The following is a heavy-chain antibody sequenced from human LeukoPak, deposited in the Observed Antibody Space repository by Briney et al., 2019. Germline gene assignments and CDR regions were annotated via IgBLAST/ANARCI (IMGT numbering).Heavy chain of an antibody. V-gene: IGHV1-3*01. CDR1: GYTFTSYA. J-gene: IGHJ3*02. CDR3: ARVGRIAVAGSFGAFDI. Sequence: ASVKVSCKASGYTFTSYAMHGVRQAPGQRLEWMGWINAGNGNTKYSQKFQGRVTITRDTSASTAYMELSSLRSEDTAVYYCARVGRIAVAGSFGAFDIWGQGTMVTVSS. D-gene: IGHD6-19*01. CDR2: INAGNGNT.